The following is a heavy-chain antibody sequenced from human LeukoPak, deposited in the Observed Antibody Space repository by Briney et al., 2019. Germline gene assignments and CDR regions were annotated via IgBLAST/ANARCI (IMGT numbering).Heavy chain of an antibody. CDR2: INAGNGNT. CDR3: ARVTVTLDY. V-gene: IGHV1-3*01. Sequence: GASVKVSCKTSGYTFTSYGINWVRQAPGQRLEWMGWINAGNGNTKYSQKFQGRVTITRDTSASTAYMELSSLRSEDTAVYYCARVTVTLDYWGQGTLVTVSS. J-gene: IGHJ4*02. CDR1: GYTFTSYG. D-gene: IGHD4-17*01.